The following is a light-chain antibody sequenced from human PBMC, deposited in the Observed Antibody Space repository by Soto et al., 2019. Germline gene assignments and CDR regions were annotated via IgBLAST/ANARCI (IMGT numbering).Light chain of an antibody. Sequence: EIVMTQSPATLSVSPGESATLSCRASQSISSSKLAWYQQNPGQAPRLLMYGASNRATGIPARFSGSGSGTEFTLTISSLQSEDFAVYYCQQYDYWPRTFGQGTMVDIK. CDR2: GAS. V-gene: IGKV3-15*01. CDR3: QQYDYWPRT. CDR1: QSISSS. J-gene: IGKJ1*01.